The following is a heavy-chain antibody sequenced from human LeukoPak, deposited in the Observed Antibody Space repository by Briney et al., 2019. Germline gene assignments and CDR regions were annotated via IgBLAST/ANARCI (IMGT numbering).Heavy chain of an antibody. V-gene: IGHV4-59*01. CDR3: ARDDYGDLKFDY. J-gene: IGHJ4*02. CDR1: GGSISSYY. Sequence: SETLSLTCTVSGGSISSYYWSWIRQPPGKGLEWIGYIYYSGSTNYNASLKSRVTISVDTSKNQFSLKLSSVTAADTAVYYCARDDYGDLKFDYWGQGTLVTVSS. CDR2: IYYSGST. D-gene: IGHD4-17*01.